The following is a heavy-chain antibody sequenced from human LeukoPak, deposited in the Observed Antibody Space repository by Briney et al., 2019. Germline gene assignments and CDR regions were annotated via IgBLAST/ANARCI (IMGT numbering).Heavy chain of an antibody. Sequence: SDSLSLTCAVYGGSFSGYYMSWIRQPPGKSLEWIGEIDHSGSTQYNPSLKSRVTISLDTSKKQFSLKLTSLTAADTAFYYCARYGMAAEGIWWFDPWGQGTLVTVSS. J-gene: IGHJ5*02. V-gene: IGHV4-34*01. CDR3: ARYGMAAEGIWWFDP. CDR2: IDHSGST. D-gene: IGHD6-13*01. CDR1: GGSFSGYY.